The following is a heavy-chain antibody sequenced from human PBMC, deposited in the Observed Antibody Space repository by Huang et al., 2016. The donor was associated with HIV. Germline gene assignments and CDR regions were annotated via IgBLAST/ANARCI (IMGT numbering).Heavy chain of an antibody. J-gene: IGHJ5*02. CDR1: GFNFLTYA. CDR3: ARDKEAGTPFFDP. CDR2: IKGEGLT. D-gene: IGHD6-19*01. Sequence: QVQLVQSGAEVEKPGASVNLSCKASGFNFLTYALHWWRQAPGQRIEGRGWIKGEGLTKYSQKFQGRVTITRDRSASTVYVDFKSLTYEDTAVYYCARDKEAGTPFFDPWGQGTLVTVSS. V-gene: IGHV1-3*01.